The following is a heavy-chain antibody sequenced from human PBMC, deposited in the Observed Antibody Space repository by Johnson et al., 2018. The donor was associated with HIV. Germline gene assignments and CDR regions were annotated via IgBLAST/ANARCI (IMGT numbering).Heavy chain of an antibody. J-gene: IGHJ3*02. CDR3: ARDRRITIFGSGRAVQSNDAFDI. D-gene: IGHD3-3*01. Sequence: QVQLVESGGGVVQPGRSLRLSCAASGFTFSSYAMHWVRQAPGKGLEWVAVISYDGSNKYYADSVKGRFTISRDNSKTTLYLQMNSLRAEDTAVYYCARDRRITIFGSGRAVQSNDAFDIWGQGTMVTVSS. V-gene: IGHV3-30*04. CDR1: GFTFSSYA. CDR2: ISYDGSNK.